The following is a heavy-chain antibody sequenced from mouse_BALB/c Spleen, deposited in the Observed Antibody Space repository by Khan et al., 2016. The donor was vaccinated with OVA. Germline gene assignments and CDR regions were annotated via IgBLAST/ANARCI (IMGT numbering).Heavy chain of an antibody. J-gene: IGHJ3*01. D-gene: IGHD1-1*02. Sequence: VQLQESGAELVRPGVSVKISCKASGYTFTDYAMHWVKQRHAKSLEWIGVISTNYGDADYNQKFQGKASMTVDRSSSTVYMELARLTSEDSAIYYCVRGGKSAYWGQGTLVTVSA. CDR1: GYTFTDYA. V-gene: IGHV1S137*01. CDR3: VRGGKSAY. CDR2: ISTNYGDA.